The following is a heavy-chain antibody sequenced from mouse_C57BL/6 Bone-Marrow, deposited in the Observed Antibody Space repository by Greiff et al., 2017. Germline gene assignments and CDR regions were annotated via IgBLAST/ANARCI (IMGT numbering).Heavy chain of an antibody. CDR3: ARGYYYFDY. J-gene: IGHJ2*01. Sequence: QVQLQQPGAELVMPGASVKLSCKASGYTFTSYWMHWVKQRPGQGLEWIGEIDPSDSYTNSNQKFKGKSTLTVDKSSSTAYMQLSSLTSEDSAVYYCARGYYYFDYWGQGTTLTVSS. V-gene: IGHV1-69*01. CDR2: IDPSDSYT. D-gene: IGHD2-14*01. CDR1: GYTFTSYW.